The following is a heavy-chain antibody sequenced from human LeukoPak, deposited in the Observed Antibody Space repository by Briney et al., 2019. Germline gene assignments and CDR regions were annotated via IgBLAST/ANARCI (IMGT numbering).Heavy chain of an antibody. Sequence: GGSLRLSCAASGFSFSSFGIHWVRQAPGKGLEWVASISSDGNNKYYADSVKGRFTISRDNSKNTLYLQMNSLRTEDTALYYCAKDPTADMVRARAGYFDYWGQGTLVTVSS. CDR3: AKDPTADMVRARAGYFDY. J-gene: IGHJ4*02. CDR2: ISSDGNNK. D-gene: IGHD3-10*01. V-gene: IGHV3-30*18. CDR1: GFSFSSFG.